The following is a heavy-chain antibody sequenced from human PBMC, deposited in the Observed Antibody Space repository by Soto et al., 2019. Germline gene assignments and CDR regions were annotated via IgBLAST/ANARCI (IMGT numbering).Heavy chain of an antibody. J-gene: IGHJ4*02. V-gene: IGHV4-39*01. Sequence: SETLSLTCTVSGGSISSSNYYWGWIRQPPGKGLEWIGTIYYSGSTYYNPSLKSRVTISVDTSKNQFSLKLSSVTAADTAVYYCSSTYYDGSGYAKHFDYWGQGTLVTVSS. CDR1: GGSISSSNYY. CDR3: SSTYYDGSGYAKHFDY. D-gene: IGHD3-22*01. CDR2: IYYSGST.